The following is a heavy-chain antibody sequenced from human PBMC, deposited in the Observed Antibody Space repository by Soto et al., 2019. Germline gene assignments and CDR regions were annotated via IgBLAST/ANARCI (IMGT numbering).Heavy chain of an antibody. D-gene: IGHD3-22*01. J-gene: IGHJ3*01. CDR3: AKDLPLAGYYYAPDAFDV. CDR1: GYTFTSYG. CDR2: ISAYNGNT. V-gene: IGHV1-18*01. Sequence: ASVKVSCKASGYTFTSYGTSWVRQAPGQGLEWMGWISAYNGNTNYAQKLQGRVTMTTDTSTSTAYMELRSLRSDDTAVYYCAKDLPLAGYYYAPDAFDVWGQGTMVTVSS.